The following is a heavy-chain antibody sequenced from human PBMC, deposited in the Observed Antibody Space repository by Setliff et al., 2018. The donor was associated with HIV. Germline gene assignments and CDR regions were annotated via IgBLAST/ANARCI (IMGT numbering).Heavy chain of an antibody. V-gene: IGHV3-23*01. CDR1: GFTFSNHV. D-gene: IGHD1-1*01. CDR2: ISTSGGAA. J-gene: IGHJ4*02. Sequence: GESLKISCAASGFTFSNHVMNWVRQAPGKGLEWVSAISTSGGAADYADSVKGRFTISRDNSRNTLYLQMNSLRAEDTALYFCARRGNLLEGRQLDSWGQGTLVTVSS. CDR3: ARRGNLLEGRQLDS.